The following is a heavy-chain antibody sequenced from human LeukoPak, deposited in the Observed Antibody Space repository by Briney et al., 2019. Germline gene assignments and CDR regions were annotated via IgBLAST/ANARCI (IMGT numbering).Heavy chain of an antibody. CDR1: GGSISSTSYY. V-gene: IGHV4-39*01. D-gene: IGHD6-6*01. CDR3: ARRLSSRAFDI. J-gene: IGHJ3*02. CDR2: SYYCGGA. Sequence: AETLSLTCTVSGGSISSTSYYWGWIRQPPGKGREWSGSSYYCGGAYYNPSLTSRVTISVDTSKHQFSLKLNSVTAADTAVYYCARRLSSRAFDIWGQGTMVTVSS.